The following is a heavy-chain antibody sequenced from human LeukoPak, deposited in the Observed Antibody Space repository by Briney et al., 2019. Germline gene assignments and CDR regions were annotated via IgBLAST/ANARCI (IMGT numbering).Heavy chain of an antibody. D-gene: IGHD6-19*01. CDR3: ARAPGQWLARGLDY. CDR2: IYHSGST. CDR1: GYPISSGYY. J-gene: IGHJ4*02. V-gene: IGHV4-38-2*01. Sequence: PSETLSLTCAVSGYPISSGYYWGWIRQPPGKGLEGIGNIYHSGSTYYNPSLKSRVTISVDTSKNQFSLKLNSVTAADTAVYYCARAPGQWLARGLDYWGQGTLVTVSS.